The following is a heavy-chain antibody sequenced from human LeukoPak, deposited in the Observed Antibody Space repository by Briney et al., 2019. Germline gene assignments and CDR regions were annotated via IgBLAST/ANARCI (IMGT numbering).Heavy chain of an antibody. J-gene: IGHJ4*02. CDR1: GGSISSYY. V-gene: IGHV4-59*01. Sequence: SETLSLTCTVSGGSISSYYWSWIRQPPGKGLEWIGYIYYSGSTNYNPSLKSRVTISVDTSKNQFSLKLSSVTAADTAVYYCVTWIPTYWGQGTLVTVSS. D-gene: IGHD5-18*01. CDR2: IYYSGST. CDR3: VTWIPTY.